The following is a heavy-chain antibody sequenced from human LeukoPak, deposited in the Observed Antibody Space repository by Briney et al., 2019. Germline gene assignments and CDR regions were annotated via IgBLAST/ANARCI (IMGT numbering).Heavy chain of an antibody. J-gene: IGHJ4*02. CDR2: IYYSGST. CDR3: ASTIVGGTTLFDY. Sequence: LACAASGGCMSSSRYDWGWIRQPPGKGLEWIGSIYYSGSTYYNPSLKSRVTISVDTSKNQFSLKLSSVTAADTAVYYCASTIVGGTTLFDYWGQGTLVTVSS. D-gene: IGHD1-1*01. V-gene: IGHV4-39*01. CDR1: GGCMSSSRYD.